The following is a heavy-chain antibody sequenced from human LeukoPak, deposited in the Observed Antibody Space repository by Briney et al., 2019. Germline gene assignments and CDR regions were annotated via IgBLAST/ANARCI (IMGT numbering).Heavy chain of an antibody. J-gene: IGHJ4*02. CDR1: GVSIQSYW. CDR2: IYTTGRT. D-gene: IGHD5-18*01. Sequence: SETLSLTCDVSGVSIQSYWWSWIRKPAGKGLEWIGRIYTTGRTNYSPSFQSRVTMSIDVSSNQFSLTLRSVTAADTAVYYCARSGYTISAYHSDFWGQGAPVTVSS. V-gene: IGHV4-4*07. CDR3: ARSGYTISAYHSDF.